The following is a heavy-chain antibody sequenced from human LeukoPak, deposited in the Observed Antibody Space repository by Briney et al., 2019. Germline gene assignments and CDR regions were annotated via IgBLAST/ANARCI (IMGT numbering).Heavy chain of an antibody. D-gene: IGHD3-9*01. CDR2: INHSRST. CDR3: ARVGRYYDALTGYATGGSPFDY. Sequence: PSETLSLTCAAYGGSFSDYYWSWFRQPPGKGLEWIGEINHSRSTNYNPSLKSRVTISVDTSKNQFSLKVTSVTAADTAVYYCARVGRYYDALTGYATGGSPFDYWGQGTPVTVSS. J-gene: IGHJ4*02. CDR1: GGSFSDYY. V-gene: IGHV4-34*01.